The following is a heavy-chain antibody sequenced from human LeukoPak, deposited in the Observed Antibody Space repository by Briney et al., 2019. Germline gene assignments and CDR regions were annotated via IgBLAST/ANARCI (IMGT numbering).Heavy chain of an antibody. D-gene: IGHD1-26*01. CDR2: IYYSGGT. CDR3: ARAPGSRYPIDAFDI. J-gene: IGHJ3*02. V-gene: IGHV4-59*01. Sequence: PSETLSLTCTVSGGSISSYYWSWIRQPPGKGLEWIGYIYYSGGTNYNPSLKSRVTISVDTSKNQFSLKLSSVTAADTAVYYCARAPGSRYPIDAFDIWGQGTTVTVS. CDR1: GGSISSYY.